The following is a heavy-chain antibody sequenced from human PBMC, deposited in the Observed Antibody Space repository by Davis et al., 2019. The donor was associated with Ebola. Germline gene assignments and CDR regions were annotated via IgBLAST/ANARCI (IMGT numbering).Heavy chain of an antibody. CDR1: GFTFSSYW. D-gene: IGHD6-13*01. V-gene: IGHV3-7*01. Sequence: GGSLRLSCAASGFTFSSYWMSWVRQAPGKGLEWVANIKQDGSEKYYVDSVKGRFTISRDNAKNSLYLQMNSLRAEDTTVYHCAREGSRNWFDPWGQGTLVTVSS. CDR2: IKQDGSEK. CDR3: AREGSRNWFDP. J-gene: IGHJ5*02.